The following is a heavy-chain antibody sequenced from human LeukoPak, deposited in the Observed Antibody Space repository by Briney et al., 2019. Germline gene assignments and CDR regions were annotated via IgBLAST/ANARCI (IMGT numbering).Heavy chain of an antibody. Sequence: GGPLRLSCAASGFTFSDYYMSWIRQAPGKGLEWVSYISSSGSTIYYADSVKGRFTISRDNAKNSLYLQMNSLRAEDTAVYYCARDTWSGHTYYFDYWGQGTLVTVSS. CDR1: GFTFSDYY. CDR3: ARDTWSGHTYYFDY. D-gene: IGHD6-25*01. CDR2: ISSSGSTI. J-gene: IGHJ4*02. V-gene: IGHV3-11*01.